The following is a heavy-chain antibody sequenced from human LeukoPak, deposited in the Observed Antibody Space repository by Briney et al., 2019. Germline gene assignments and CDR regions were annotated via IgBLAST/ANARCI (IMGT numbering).Heavy chain of an antibody. J-gene: IGHJ4*02. CDR2: ISAYNGNT. D-gene: IGHD5-12*01. V-gene: IGHV1-18*01. CDR3: AREYGGRYSGYVIYFDY. CDR1: GYTFTSYG. Sequence: ASVKVSCKASGYTFTSYGISWVRQAPGQGLEWMGWISAYNGNTNYAQKLQGRVTITTDTSTSTAYMELRSLRSDDTAVYYCAREYGGRYSGYVIYFDYWGQGTLVTVSS.